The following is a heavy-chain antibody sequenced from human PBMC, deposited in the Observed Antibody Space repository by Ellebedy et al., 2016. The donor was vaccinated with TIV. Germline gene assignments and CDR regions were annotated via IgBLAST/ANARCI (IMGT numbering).Heavy chain of an antibody. CDR2: IWYDGSNK. Sequence: PGGSLRLSCAASGFTFSSYGMHWVRQAPGKGLEWVAVIWYDGSNKYYADSVKGRFTISRDNSKNTLYLQMNSLRAEDTAVYYCARDKEPYSSSPYFDYWGQGTLVTVSS. CDR3: ARDKEPYSSSPYFDY. D-gene: IGHD6-6*01. CDR1: GFTFSSYG. V-gene: IGHV3-33*01. J-gene: IGHJ4*02.